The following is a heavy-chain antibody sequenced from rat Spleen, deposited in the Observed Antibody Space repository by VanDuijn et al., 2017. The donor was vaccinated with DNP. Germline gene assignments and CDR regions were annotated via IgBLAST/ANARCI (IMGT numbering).Heavy chain of an antibody. Sequence: EVQLVESGGGLVQPGRSLKISCVASEFTFSRSDVAWVRQAPTRGLEWVASISPSGTNIYYRDSVKGRFTISRDIPKSTLYLQMDSLRSEDTATYYCATSPGPNWFAYWGQGTLVTVSS. J-gene: IGHJ3*01. CDR1: EFTFSRSD. CDR3: ATSPGPNWFAY. V-gene: IGHV5-19*01. D-gene: IGHD1-4*01. CDR2: ISPSGTNI.